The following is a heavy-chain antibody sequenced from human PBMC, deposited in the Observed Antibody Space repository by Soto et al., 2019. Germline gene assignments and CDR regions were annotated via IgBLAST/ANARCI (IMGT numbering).Heavy chain of an antibody. V-gene: IGHV4-39*01. CDR3: ARRTPLYASESSRFDP. J-gene: IGHJ5*02. CDR1: GGSISSSDSY. Sequence: SETLSLTCTVSGGSISSSDSYWGWIRRPPGKGLEWVGTIDYTGGTTYNPSLESRVTISVDTSKNQFSLRLSFVTAADTAVYYCARRTPLYASESSRFDPWGQGALVTVSS. CDR2: IDYTGGT. D-gene: IGHD3-10*01.